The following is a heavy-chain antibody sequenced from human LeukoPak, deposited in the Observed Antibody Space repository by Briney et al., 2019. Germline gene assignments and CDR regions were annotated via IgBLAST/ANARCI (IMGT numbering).Heavy chain of an antibody. V-gene: IGHV1-2*02. D-gene: IGHD4-17*01. CDR2: INPKGGGT. J-gene: IGHJ5*02. Sequence: ASVKVSCKASGYTFTSYGISWVRQAPGQGLEWMGWINPKGGGTNYAQTFQGRVTVTRDTSITTAYMELSRLRSGDTAVYYCAIMTTVTRDWFDPWGQGTLVTVSS. CDR3: AIMTTVTRDWFDP. CDR1: GYTFTSYG.